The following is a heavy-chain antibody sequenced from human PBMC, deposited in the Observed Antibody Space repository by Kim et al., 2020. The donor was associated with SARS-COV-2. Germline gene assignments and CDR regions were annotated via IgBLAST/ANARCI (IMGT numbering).Heavy chain of an antibody. D-gene: IGHD4-17*01. V-gene: IGHV3-23*01. Sequence: KGRFTISRDNSKNTLYLKMNSLRPEDTAVYYCAKGLGSKMTTVTKDAFDIWGQGTMVTVSS. CDR3: AKGLGSKMTTVTKDAFDI. J-gene: IGHJ3*02.